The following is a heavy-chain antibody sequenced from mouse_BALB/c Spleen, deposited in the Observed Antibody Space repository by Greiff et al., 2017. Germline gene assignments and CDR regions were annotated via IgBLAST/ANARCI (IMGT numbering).Heavy chain of an antibody. CDR1: GYTFTDYA. D-gene: IGHD1-1*01. CDR2: ISTYYGDA. CDR3: ARLLGAMDY. Sequence: VQLVESGAELVRPGVSVKISCKGSGYTFTDYAMHWVKQSHAKSLEWIGVISTYYGDASYNQKFKGKATMTVDKSSSTAYMELARLTSEDSAIYYCARLLGAMDYWGQGTSVTVSS. J-gene: IGHJ4*01. V-gene: IGHV1S137*01.